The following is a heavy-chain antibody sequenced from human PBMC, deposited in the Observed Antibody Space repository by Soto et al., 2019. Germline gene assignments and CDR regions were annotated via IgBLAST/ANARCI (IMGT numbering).Heavy chain of an antibody. CDR1: GFMFSSFA. J-gene: IGHJ6*02. Sequence: GGSLRLSCAGSGFMFSSFAMTWVRQAPGKGLEWVSTTRSNGEHTYYADSVKRRFTVSRDNSKNTLFLEMSSLRAEDSAIYYCAKDSKSVSVSAARVYGMDVWGQGTTVTVSS. V-gene: IGHV3-23*01. D-gene: IGHD2-2*01. CDR2: TRSNGEHT. CDR3: AKDSKSVSVSAARVYGMDV.